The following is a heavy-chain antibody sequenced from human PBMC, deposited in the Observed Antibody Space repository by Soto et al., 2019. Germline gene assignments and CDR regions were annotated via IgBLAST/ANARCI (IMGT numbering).Heavy chain of an antibody. CDR2: IDHSGYT. J-gene: IGHJ2*01. CDR1: GGSFSGYY. Sequence: QVQLQQWGAGLLKPSETLSLTCAVYGGSFSGYYWIWIRQPPGKGLEWIGEIDHSGYTNYNPSLKSRVTISVDTSKNQFSLRLTSVTAADTAVYYCARVRDWFDPWGRGTLVTVSS. CDR3: ARVRDWFDP. D-gene: IGHD3-9*01. V-gene: IGHV4-34*01.